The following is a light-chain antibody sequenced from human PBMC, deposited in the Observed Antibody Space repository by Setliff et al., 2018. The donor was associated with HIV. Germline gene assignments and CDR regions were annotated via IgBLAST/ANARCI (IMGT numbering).Light chain of an antibody. CDR1: SNDVGGYDL. Sequence: SVLTQPASVSGSPGQSITISCTGTSNDVGGYDLVSWYQQHPARAPKLIIYQATKRPSGVSNRFSGSKSGNTASLTISGLQAEDEADYYCCSNTGSNTYVFGSGTKVTVL. CDR2: QAT. V-gene: IGLV2-23*01. CDR3: CSNTGSNTYV. J-gene: IGLJ1*01.